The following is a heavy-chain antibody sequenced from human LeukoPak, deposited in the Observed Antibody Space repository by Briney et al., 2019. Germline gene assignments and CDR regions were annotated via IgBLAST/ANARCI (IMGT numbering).Heavy chain of an antibody. Sequence: SETLSLTCTVSGGSISSHYWSWIRQPPGKGLEWIGYIYYSGSTNYNPSLKSRVTISVDTSKNQFSLKLSSVTAADTAVYYCARSRRWLQHLDYWGQGTLVTVSS. J-gene: IGHJ4*02. V-gene: IGHV4-59*11. CDR2: IYYSGST. CDR1: GGSISSHY. CDR3: ARSRRWLQHLDY. D-gene: IGHD5-24*01.